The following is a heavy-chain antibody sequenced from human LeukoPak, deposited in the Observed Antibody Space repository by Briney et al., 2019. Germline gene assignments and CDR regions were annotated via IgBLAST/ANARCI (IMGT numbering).Heavy chain of an antibody. J-gene: IGHJ6*03. Sequence: SQTLSLTCTVSGGSISSGGYYWSWIRQPPGKGLEWIGEINHSGSTNYNPSLKSRVTISVDTSKNQFSLKLSSVTAADTAVYYCAAIKRFLEWDTHEYYYYMDVWGKGTTVTVSS. V-gene: IGHV4-30-2*01. CDR1: GGSISSGGYY. CDR2: INHSGST. CDR3: AAIKRFLEWDTHEYYYYMDV. D-gene: IGHD3-3*01.